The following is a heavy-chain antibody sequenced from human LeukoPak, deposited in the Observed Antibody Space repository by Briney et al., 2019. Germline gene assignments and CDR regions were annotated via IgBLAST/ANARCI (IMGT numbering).Heavy chain of an antibody. CDR2: IYTRGST. CDR1: GGSISSYY. D-gene: IGHD6-13*01. J-gene: IGHJ4*02. CDR3: ARVDSGWYYYFDY. V-gene: IGHV4-4*07. Sequence: SETLSLTCTVSGGSISSYYWSWIRQPAGKGLEWIGRIYTRGSTNYNPSLKSRVTMSVDTSQNQLSLKLSSVTAADPAVYYCARVDSGWYYYFDYWGQGTLVTVSS.